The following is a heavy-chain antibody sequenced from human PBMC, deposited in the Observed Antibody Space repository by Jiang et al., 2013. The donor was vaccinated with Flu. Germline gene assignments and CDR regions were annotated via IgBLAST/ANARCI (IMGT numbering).Heavy chain of an antibody. Sequence: AEVKKPGESLRISCKGSGYRFTNFWISWVRQMPGKGLDWMGRIDPGDSETRYNPSFEGQVAISADKSINTAYLQWRRVKASDTAMYYCARQDYGGRLIGSGFDYWGQGSLVTVSS. D-gene: IGHD4-23*01. CDR2: IDPGDSET. J-gene: IGHJ4*02. CDR1: GYRFTNFW. V-gene: IGHV5-51*01. CDR3: ARQDYGGRLIGSGFDY.